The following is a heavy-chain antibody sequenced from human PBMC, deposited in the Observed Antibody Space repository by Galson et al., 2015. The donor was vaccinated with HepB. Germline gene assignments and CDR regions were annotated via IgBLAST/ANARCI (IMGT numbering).Heavy chain of an antibody. CDR2: IIPIFGTA. Sequence: SVKVSCKASGGTFSSYAISWVRQAPGQGLEWMGGIIPIFGTANYAQKFQGRVTITADESTSTAYMELSSLRSEDTAVYYCASSRGDYVWGSPFYYMDVWGKGTTVTVSS. CDR1: GGTFSSYA. CDR3: ASSRGDYVWGSPFYYMDV. D-gene: IGHD3-16*01. V-gene: IGHV1-69*13. J-gene: IGHJ6*03.